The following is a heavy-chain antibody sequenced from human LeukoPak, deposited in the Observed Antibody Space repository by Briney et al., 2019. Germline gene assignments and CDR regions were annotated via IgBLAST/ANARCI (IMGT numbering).Heavy chain of an antibody. D-gene: IGHD2-2*01. CDR1: GYTFTSYG. J-gene: IGHJ6*02. CDR3: ARIIRSSSYYYYYGMDV. CDR2: ISAYNGNT. Sequence: ASVKVSCKASGYTFTSYGISWVRQAPGQGLEWMGWISAYNGNTNYAQKLQGRVTMTTDTSTSTAYMELRSLRSDDTAVYYCARIIRSSSYYYYYGMDVWGQGTTVTVSS. V-gene: IGHV1-18*01.